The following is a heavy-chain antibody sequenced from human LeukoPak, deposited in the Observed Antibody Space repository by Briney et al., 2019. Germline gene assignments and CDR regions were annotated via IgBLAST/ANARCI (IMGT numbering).Heavy chain of an antibody. D-gene: IGHD6-13*01. CDR2: INPNSGGT. J-gene: IGHJ4*02. V-gene: IGHV1-2*02. Sequence: ASVKVSCKASGYTFTGYYTHWVRQAPGQGLEWMGWINPNSGGTNYAQKFQGRVTMTRDTSISTAYMELSRLRSDDTAVYYCARGPLTRSRVAAAGIGYWGQGTLVTVSS. CDR1: GYTFTGYY. CDR3: ARGPLTRSRVAAAGIGY.